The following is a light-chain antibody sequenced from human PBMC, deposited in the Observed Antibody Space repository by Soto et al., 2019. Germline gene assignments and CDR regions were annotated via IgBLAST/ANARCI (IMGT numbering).Light chain of an antibody. V-gene: IGKV3-20*01. Sequence: EIVLTQSPGTLSLSPGERAILSCRASQSVSINFLAWYQQKPGQAPRLLIYAASSRATGIPDRFSGSGSGTDFTLTISRLEPEDFALYYCQQYGTSPLTFGGGTRVEVK. CDR2: AAS. CDR1: QSVSINF. J-gene: IGKJ4*01. CDR3: QQYGTSPLT.